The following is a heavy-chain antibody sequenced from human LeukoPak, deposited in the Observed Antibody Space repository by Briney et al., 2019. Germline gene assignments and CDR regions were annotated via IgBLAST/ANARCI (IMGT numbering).Heavy chain of an antibody. V-gene: IGHV1-69*04. CDR3: ARDRSGYCSGGSCYSSTIPFDY. J-gene: IGHJ4*02. CDR1: GGTFSSYA. D-gene: IGHD2-15*01. CDR2: IIPIFGIA. Sequence: ASVKVSCKASGGTFSSYAISWVRQAPGQGLEWMGRIIPIFGIANYAQKFQGRVTITADKSTSTAYMELSSLRSEDTAVYYCARDRSGYCSGGSCYSSTIPFDYWGQGTLVTASS.